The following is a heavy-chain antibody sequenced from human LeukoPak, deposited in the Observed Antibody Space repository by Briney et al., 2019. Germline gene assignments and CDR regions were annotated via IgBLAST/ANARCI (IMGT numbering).Heavy chain of an antibody. CDR2: IYYSGST. CDR3: ARHGCSSTSCSDDAFDI. J-gene: IGHJ3*02. CDR1: GGSISSSSYY. V-gene: IGHV4-39*01. D-gene: IGHD2-2*01. Sequence: SETLSLTCTVSGGSISSSSYYWGWIRQPPGKGLGWIGSIYYSGSTYYNPSLKSRVTISVDTSKNQFSLKLSSVTAADTAVYYCARHGCSSTSCSDDAFDIWGQGTMVTVSS.